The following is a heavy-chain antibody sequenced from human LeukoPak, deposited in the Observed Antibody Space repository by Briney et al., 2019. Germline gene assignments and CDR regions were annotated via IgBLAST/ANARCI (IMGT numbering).Heavy chain of an antibody. Sequence: SETLSLTCAVYGGSFSGYYWRWIRQPPGKGLEWIGEINHSGSTNYNPSLKSRVTISVDTSKNQFSLKLSSVTAADTAVYYCARDGARTIFGPLDWFDPWGQGTLVTVSS. V-gene: IGHV4-34*01. J-gene: IGHJ5*02. CDR1: GGSFSGYY. CDR2: INHSGST. CDR3: ARDGARTIFGPLDWFDP. D-gene: IGHD3-3*01.